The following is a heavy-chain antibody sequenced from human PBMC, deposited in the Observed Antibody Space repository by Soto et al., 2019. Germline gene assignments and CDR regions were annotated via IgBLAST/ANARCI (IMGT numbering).Heavy chain of an antibody. V-gene: IGHV5-10-1*01. D-gene: IGHD3-10*01. Sequence: GESLKISCKGSGYSFTSYWISWVRQMPGKGLEWMGRIDPSDSYTNYSPSFQGHVTISADKSISTAYLQWSSLKASDTAMYYCARHDRGSGSYYKGDNWFDPWGQGTLVTVSS. J-gene: IGHJ5*02. CDR3: ARHDRGSGSYYKGDNWFDP. CDR1: GYSFTSYW. CDR2: IDPSDSYT.